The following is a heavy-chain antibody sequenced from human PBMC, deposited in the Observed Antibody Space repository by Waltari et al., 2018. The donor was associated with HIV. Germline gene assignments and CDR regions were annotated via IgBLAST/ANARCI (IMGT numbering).Heavy chain of an antibody. CDR1: GFTFSNNA. J-gene: IGHJ4*02. D-gene: IGHD4-17*01. CDR2: ISYSVVNN. Sequence: QVQLAESGGGVVQPGRSLRLSCTASGFTFSNNAMHWVRQAPGKGLELVAVISYSVVNNSYADFVEGRFTVSSDNPKNTLYLQMSSLRADDTAVYYCAKDPGSGDYPPYYYFDYWGQGTLVTVSS. V-gene: IGHV3-30*18. CDR3: AKDPGSGDYPPYYYFDY.